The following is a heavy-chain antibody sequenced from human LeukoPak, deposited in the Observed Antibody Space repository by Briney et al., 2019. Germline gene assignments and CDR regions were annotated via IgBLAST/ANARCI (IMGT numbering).Heavy chain of an antibody. D-gene: IGHD3-3*01. J-gene: IGHJ6*03. Sequence: SESLSLTCTVSGGSISSYYWSWIRQPPGKGLEWIGYIYYSGSTNYNPSLKSRVTISVDTSKNQFSLKVSSVTAADTAVYYCARGAEWLYYYMDVWGKGTPVTVSS. CDR1: GGSISSYY. V-gene: IGHV4-59*01. CDR2: IYYSGST. CDR3: ARGAEWLYYYMDV.